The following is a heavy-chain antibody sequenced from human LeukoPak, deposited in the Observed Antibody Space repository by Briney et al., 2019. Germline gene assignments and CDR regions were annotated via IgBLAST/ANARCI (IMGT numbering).Heavy chain of an antibody. J-gene: IGHJ4*02. CDR2: ISYDGSNK. Sequence: GRSLRLSCAASGFTFSSYGMHWVRQAPGKGLEWVAVISYDGSNKYYADSVKGRFTISRDNSKNTLYLQMNSLRSDDTAVYYCARDNSIAVANLPDYWGQGTLVTVSS. V-gene: IGHV3-30*03. D-gene: IGHD6-19*01. CDR3: ARDNSIAVANLPDY. CDR1: GFTFSSYG.